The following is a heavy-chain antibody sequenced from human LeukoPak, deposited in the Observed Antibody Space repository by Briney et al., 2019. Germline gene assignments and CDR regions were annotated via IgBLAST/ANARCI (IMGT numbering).Heavy chain of an antibody. CDR2: IYYSGST. CDR1: GGSISSYY. CDR3: ARHTGIVPAAIWLDP. J-gene: IGHJ5*02. D-gene: IGHD2-2*01. Sequence: SETLSLTCTVSGGSISSYYWSWIRQPPGKGLEWIGYIYYSGSTNYNPSLKSRVTISVDTSKNQFSLKLSSVTAADTAVYYCARHTGIVPAAIWLDPCGQGTLVTVSS. V-gene: IGHV4-59*08.